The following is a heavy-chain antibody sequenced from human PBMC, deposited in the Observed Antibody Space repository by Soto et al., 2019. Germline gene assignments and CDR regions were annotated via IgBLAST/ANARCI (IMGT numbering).Heavy chain of an antibody. CDR2: TYYRSKWYN. V-gene: IGHV6-1*01. D-gene: IGHD3-3*01. CDR1: GDSVSSNSAA. Sequence: SQPLSLTCAISGDSVSSNSAAWNWIRQSPSRGLEWLGRTYYRSKWYNDYAVSVKSRITINPDTSKNQFSLQLNSVTPEDTAVYYCARDFFTYYDFWSGYPRGYGMDVWGQGTTVTVSS. CDR3: ARDFFTYYDFWSGYPRGYGMDV. J-gene: IGHJ6*02.